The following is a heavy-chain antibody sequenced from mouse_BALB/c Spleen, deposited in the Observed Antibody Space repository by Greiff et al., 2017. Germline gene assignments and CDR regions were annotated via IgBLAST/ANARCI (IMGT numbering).Heavy chain of an antibody. CDR2: INPYNGAT. D-gene: IGHD1-2*01. Sequence: EVKLMESGPELVKPGASVKISCKASGYSFTGYYMHWVKQSHVKSLEWIGRINPYNGATSYNQNFKDKASLTVDKSSSTAYMELHSLTSEDSAVYYCARGTTALDYWGQGTTLTVSS. CDR1: GYSFTGYY. J-gene: IGHJ2*01. CDR3: ARGTTALDY. V-gene: IGHV1-31*01.